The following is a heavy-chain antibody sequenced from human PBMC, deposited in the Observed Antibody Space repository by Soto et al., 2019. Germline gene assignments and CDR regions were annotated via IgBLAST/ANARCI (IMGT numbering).Heavy chain of an antibody. CDR1: GFTFSSYG. D-gene: IGHD2-2*02. CDR3: ATDEGVYCSSTSCYSQWKNYYYYYMDV. J-gene: IGHJ6*03. V-gene: IGHV3-33*01. CDR2: IWYDGSNK. Sequence: QVQLVESGGGVVQPGRSLRLSCAASGFTFSSYGMHWVRQAPGKGLEWVAVIWYDGSNKYYADSVKGRFTISRDNSKNTLYLQMNSLRAEDTAVYYCATDEGVYCSSTSCYSQWKNYYYYYMDVWGKGTTVTVSS.